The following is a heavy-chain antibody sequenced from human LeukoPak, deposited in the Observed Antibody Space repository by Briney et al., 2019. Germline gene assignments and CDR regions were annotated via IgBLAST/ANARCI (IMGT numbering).Heavy chain of an antibody. CDR1: GFTFSSYA. CDR2: ISGSGGST. Sequence: GGSLRLSCAASGFTFSSYAMSWVRQAPGKGLEWVSAISGSGGSTYYADSVKGRFTISRDNSKNTLYLQMNSLRAEDTAVYYCVKDNQYYDSSGYYSGYWGQGTLVTVSS. J-gene: IGHJ4*02. D-gene: IGHD3-22*01. CDR3: VKDNQYYDSSGYYSGY. V-gene: IGHV3-23*01.